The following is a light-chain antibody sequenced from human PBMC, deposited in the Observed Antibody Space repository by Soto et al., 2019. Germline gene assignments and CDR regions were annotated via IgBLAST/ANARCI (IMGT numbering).Light chain of an antibody. J-gene: IGKJ5*01. V-gene: IGKV3-15*01. CDR1: QSVSSN. Sequence: EIVMTQSPATLSVSPVEIATLYFISSQSVSSNLAWYQQTPGQAPRLLIYGASTRATGIPARFSGSGSGTEFTLTIRSLQSEDFAVYYCQQYTNWPPINCGQGTRREIK. CDR3: QQYTNWPPIN. CDR2: GAS.